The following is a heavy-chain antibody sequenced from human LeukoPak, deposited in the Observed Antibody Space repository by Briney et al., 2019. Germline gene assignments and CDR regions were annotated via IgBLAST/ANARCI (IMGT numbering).Heavy chain of an antibody. CDR1: GDSISTYH. CDR3: ARDRPRTLRAAVLENWNDP. CDR2: MQSTGNS. V-gene: IGHV4-59*01. Sequence: SETLSLTCSVSGDSISTYHWNWIRKPPGKGLEWIGYMQSTGNSKYNPSLKNRVNIFIDMSKNQFVLNLRSVTAADTAVYYCARDRPRTLRAAVLENWNDPWGRGTLVTVSS. D-gene: IGHD2-15*01. J-gene: IGHJ5*02.